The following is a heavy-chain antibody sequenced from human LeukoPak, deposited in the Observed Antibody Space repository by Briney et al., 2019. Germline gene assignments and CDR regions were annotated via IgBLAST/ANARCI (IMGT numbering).Heavy chain of an antibody. D-gene: IGHD3-10*01. Sequence: GGALRLSCAATGFTFSSYGMQWVRQAPGKGLEWVAVIWYDGSNKYYADSVKGRFTISRDNSKNTLYLQMNSLRAEDTAVYYCARHPTLWFGESQHPEYYFDYWGQGTLVTVSS. CDR1: GFTFSSYG. CDR3: ARHPTLWFGESQHPEYYFDY. J-gene: IGHJ4*02. V-gene: IGHV3-33*01. CDR2: IWYDGSNK.